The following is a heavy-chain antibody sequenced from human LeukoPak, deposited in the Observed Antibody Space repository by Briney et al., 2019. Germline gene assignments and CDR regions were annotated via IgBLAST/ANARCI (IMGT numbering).Heavy chain of an antibody. CDR3: ARTTTVTTFSDY. Sequence: ASVKVSCKASGYTFTGYYMHWVRQAPGQGLEWMGIINPSGGSTSYAQKFQGRVTMTRDTSTSTVYMELSSLRSEDTAVYYCARTTTVTTFSDYWGQGTLVTVSS. J-gene: IGHJ4*02. CDR2: INPSGGST. V-gene: IGHV1-46*01. CDR1: GYTFTGYY. D-gene: IGHD4-17*01.